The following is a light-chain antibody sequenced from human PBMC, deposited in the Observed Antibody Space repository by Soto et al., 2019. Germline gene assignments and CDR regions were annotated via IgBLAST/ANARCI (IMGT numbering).Light chain of an antibody. CDR2: IAS. CDR3: QQSYSTPYT. Sequence: DIHMTQSPSSLSASVRDRVTITCRASQSISNYLNWYQQKPGKAPNLLIYIASNLHSGVPSLFSRSGSETDFTLTISSLHPEDFATYYCQQSYSTPYTFGQGTKLDIK. J-gene: IGKJ2*01. V-gene: IGKV1-39*01. CDR1: QSISNY.